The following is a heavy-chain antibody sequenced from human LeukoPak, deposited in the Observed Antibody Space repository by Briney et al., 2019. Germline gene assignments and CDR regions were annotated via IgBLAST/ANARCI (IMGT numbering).Heavy chain of an antibody. D-gene: IGHD2-2*01. V-gene: IGHV4-4*02. CDR1: GGSITTTNW. J-gene: IGHJ5*02. CDR3: ARKGIVVVPAAMFSWFDP. CDR2: INHSGST. Sequence: SETLSLTCGVSGGSITTTNWWSWVRQPPGKGLEWIGEINHSGSTNYNPSLKSRVTISVDTSKNQFSLKLSSVTAADTAVYYCARKGIVVVPAAMFSWFDPWGQGTLVTVSS.